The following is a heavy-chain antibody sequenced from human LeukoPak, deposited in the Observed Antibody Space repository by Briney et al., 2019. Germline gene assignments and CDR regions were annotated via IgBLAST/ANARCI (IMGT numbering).Heavy chain of an antibody. V-gene: IGHV4-59*01. Sequence: SETLSLTCTVSGGSISSYYWSWIRQPPGKGLEWIGYIYYSGSTNYNPSLKSRVTISVDTSKNQFSLKLSSVTAADTAVYYCARDGYYDLWSGYYGNYYYYGMDVWGQGTTVTVSS. D-gene: IGHD3-3*01. J-gene: IGHJ6*02. CDR1: GGSISSYY. CDR2: IYYSGST. CDR3: ARDGYYDLWSGYYGNYYYYGMDV.